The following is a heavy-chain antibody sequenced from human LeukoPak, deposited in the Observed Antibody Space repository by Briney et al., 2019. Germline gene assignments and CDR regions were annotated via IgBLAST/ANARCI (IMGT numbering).Heavy chain of an antibody. CDR3: ARHGGVVRGEGSDAFDI. CDR2: IYTSGST. J-gene: IGHJ3*02. V-gene: IGHV4-61*02. Sequence: SETLSLTCTVSGGSISSGSYYWSWIRQPAGKGLEWIGRIYTSGSTNYNPSLKSRVTISVDTSRNHLSLKLGSVTAADTAVYYCARHGGVVRGEGSDAFDIWGQGTMVTVSS. D-gene: IGHD3-10*01. CDR1: GGSISSGSYY.